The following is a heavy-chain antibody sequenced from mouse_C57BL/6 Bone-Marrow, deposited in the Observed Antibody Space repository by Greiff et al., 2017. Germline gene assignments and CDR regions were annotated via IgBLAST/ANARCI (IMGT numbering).Heavy chain of an antibody. V-gene: IGHV1-74*01. CDR1: GYTFTSYW. CDR3: SIHPHYYGRYYFDY. J-gene: IGHJ2*01. Sequence: QVQLQQSGAELVKPGASVKVSCKASGYTFTSYWMHWVKQRPGQGLEWIGRIHPSDSDTNYTQKFKGKATLTVAKSSSTAYMQLSKLTSEDSAVYYRSIHPHYYGRYYFDYWGQGTTLTVSS. D-gene: IGHD1-1*01. CDR2: IHPSDSDT.